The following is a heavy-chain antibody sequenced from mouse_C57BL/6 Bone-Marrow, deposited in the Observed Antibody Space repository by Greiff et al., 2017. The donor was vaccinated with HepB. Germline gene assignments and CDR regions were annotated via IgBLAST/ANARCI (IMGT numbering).Heavy chain of an antibody. CDR1: GFTFSSYA. J-gene: IGHJ3*01. CDR3: ARDYYGSSWFAY. V-gene: IGHV5-4*01. CDR2: ISDGGSYT. Sequence: EVQLQQSGGGLVKPGGSLKLSCAASGFTFSSYAMSWVRQTPEKRLEWVATISDGGSYTYYPDNVKGRFTISRDNAKNNLYLQMSHLKSEDTAMYYCARDYYGSSWFAYWGQGTLVTVSA. D-gene: IGHD1-1*01.